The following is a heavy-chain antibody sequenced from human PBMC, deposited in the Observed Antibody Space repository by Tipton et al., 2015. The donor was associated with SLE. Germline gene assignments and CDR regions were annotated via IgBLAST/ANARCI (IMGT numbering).Heavy chain of an antibody. D-gene: IGHD3-10*01. Sequence: TLSLTCAVSGDSISTGKNYWSWSRQLPQKGLEWIGYIYYSGSTYYNPSLKSRVIITGDTSKNQFSLKLNSVTAADTAVYYCATRGAGTFCFGCWGQRNLVTVSS. CDR3: ATRGAGTFCFGC. V-gene: IGHV4-31*11. J-gene: IGHJ4*02. CDR2: IYYSGST. CDR1: GDSISTGKNY.